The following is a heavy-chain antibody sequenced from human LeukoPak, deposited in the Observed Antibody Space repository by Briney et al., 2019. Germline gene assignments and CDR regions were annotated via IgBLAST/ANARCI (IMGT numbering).Heavy chain of an antibody. Sequence: SQTLSLTCALSGDSVSSNSAAWGWVRQSPSRGLEWLGRTYYRSKWYNDYAVSVKSLITINPDTSKNQLSLQLNSVTPEDTAVYYCARALDSSGWYIVDYWGQGTLVTVSS. CDR1: GDSVSSNSAA. D-gene: IGHD6-19*01. V-gene: IGHV6-1*01. J-gene: IGHJ4*02. CDR2: TYYRSKWYN. CDR3: ARALDSSGWYIVDY.